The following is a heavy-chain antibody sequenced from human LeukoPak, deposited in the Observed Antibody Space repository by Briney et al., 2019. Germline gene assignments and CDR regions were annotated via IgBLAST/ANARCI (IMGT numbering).Heavy chain of an antibody. CDR2: IIPIFGTA. CDR3: ARGATKGGCFDY. CDR1: GYTFSDYTFTNYG. J-gene: IGHJ4*02. D-gene: IGHD1-26*01. Sequence: SVKVSCKASGYTFSDYTFTNYGISWVRQAPGQGLEWMGGIIPIFGTANYAQKFQGRVTITADESTSTAYMELSSLRSEDTAVYYCARGATKGGCFDYWGQGTLVTVSS. V-gene: IGHV1-69*13.